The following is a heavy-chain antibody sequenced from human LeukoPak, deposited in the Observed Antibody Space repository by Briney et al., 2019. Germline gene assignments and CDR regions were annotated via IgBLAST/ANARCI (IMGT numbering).Heavy chain of an antibody. V-gene: IGHV3-23*01. Sequence: GGSLRLSCAASGFTFSSYAMSWVRQAPGKGLESVSAISGSGCITYYADSVKGRFTISRANSENTLYLQMNSLRAEDTAVYYCAKGAGYYDYVWGSYRYDRYFDYWGQGTLVTVSS. CDR2: ISGSGCIT. J-gene: IGHJ4*02. CDR1: GFTFSSYA. CDR3: AKGAGYYDYVWGSYRYDRYFDY. D-gene: IGHD3-16*02.